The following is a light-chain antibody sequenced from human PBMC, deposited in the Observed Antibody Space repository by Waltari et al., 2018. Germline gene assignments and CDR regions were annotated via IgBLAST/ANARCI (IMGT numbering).Light chain of an antibody. CDR2: GAS. CDR1: QSVGGTV. J-gene: IGKJ1*01. Sequence: SCWASQSVGGTVAWYQQKPGQAPRLLIYGASSSATGIPDRFSGSGSGTEFSLTISRLEPEDFAVYYCQHYVRLPATFGQGTKVEIK. CDR3: QHYVRLPAT. V-gene: IGKV3-20*01.